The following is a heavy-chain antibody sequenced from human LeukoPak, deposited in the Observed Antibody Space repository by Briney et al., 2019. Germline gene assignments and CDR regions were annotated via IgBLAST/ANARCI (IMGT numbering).Heavy chain of an antibody. V-gene: IGHV3-23*01. Sequence: GGSLRLSCAASGFTFSSYAMSWVRQAPGKGLEWVSAISGSGGSTYYADSVKGRFTISRDNSRNTLYLQMNSLRAEDTALYYCAKVLSAAPDNWFDSWGQGTLVIVSS. CDR1: GFTFSSYA. J-gene: IGHJ5*01. D-gene: IGHD2-2*01. CDR2: ISGSGGST. CDR3: AKVLSAAPDNWFDS.